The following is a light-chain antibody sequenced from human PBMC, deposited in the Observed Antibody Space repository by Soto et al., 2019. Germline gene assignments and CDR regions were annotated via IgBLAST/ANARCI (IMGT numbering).Light chain of an antibody. CDR2: GAS. CDR3: QQYDNSPWT. CDR1: QSVSSSY. J-gene: IGKJ1*01. V-gene: IGKV3-20*01. Sequence: EIVLTQSPGTLSLSPGEGATLSCRASQSVSSSYLAWYQQKPGQAPRLLIYGASSRATGIPDRFSGGGSGTDFTLTISRLEPEDFAVYYCQQYDNSPWTFGQGTKEEI.